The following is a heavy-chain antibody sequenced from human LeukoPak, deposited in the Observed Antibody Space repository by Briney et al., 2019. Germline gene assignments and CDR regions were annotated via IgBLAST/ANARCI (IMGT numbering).Heavy chain of an antibody. CDR2: IKQDGSEK. V-gene: IGHV3-7*01. J-gene: IGHJ4*02. CDR1: GFTFSSYW. D-gene: IGHD3-3*01. CDR3: ARDYYDFWSGSLYYFDY. Sequence: GGSLRLSCAASGFTFSSYWMSWVRQAPGKGLEWVANIKQDGSEKYYVDSVKGRFTISRDNAKNSLYLQMNSLRAEDTAVYYCARDYYDFWSGSLYYFDYWGQGTLVTVSS.